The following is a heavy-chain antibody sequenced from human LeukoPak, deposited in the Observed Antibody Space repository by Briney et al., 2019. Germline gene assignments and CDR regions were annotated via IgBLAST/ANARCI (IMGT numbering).Heavy chain of an antibody. CDR1: SDSISSYY. Sequence: SETLSLTCTVSSDSISSYYWSWIRQPPGKGLEWIGYIYYSGTTKYNPSLKSRVTISIDTSKNQFSLKLISVTAADTAVYYCARKASIRGGFHWGQGTLVTVSS. CDR2: IYYSGTT. J-gene: IGHJ4*02. CDR3: ARKASIRGGFH. D-gene: IGHD2-2*01. V-gene: IGHV4-59*12.